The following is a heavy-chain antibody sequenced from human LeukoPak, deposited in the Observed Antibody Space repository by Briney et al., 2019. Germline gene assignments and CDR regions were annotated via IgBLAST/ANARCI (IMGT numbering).Heavy chain of an antibody. CDR2: INHSGST. J-gene: IGHJ4*02. Sequence: PSETLSLTCAVYGGSFSGYHWSWIRQPPGKGLEWIGEINHSGSTNYNPSLKSRVTISVDTSKNQFSLKLGSVTAADTAVYYCARVQIETTLDYWGQGTLVTVSS. V-gene: IGHV4-34*01. CDR3: ARVQIETTLDY. CDR1: GGSFSGYH. D-gene: IGHD4-17*01.